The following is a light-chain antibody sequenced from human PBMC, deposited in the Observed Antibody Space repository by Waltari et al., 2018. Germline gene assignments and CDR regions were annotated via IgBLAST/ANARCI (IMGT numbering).Light chain of an antibody. CDR1: PSISSY. Sequence: DIQMTQSPSTLSASVGDRVTITCRASPSISSYLAWYQQKPGKAPKLLISKASTLGSGVPARFSGSGSGTEFTLTISSLQPDDFATYYCQQYNRYSTFGQGTKVEIK. CDR3: QQYNRYST. CDR2: KAS. V-gene: IGKV1-5*03. J-gene: IGKJ1*01.